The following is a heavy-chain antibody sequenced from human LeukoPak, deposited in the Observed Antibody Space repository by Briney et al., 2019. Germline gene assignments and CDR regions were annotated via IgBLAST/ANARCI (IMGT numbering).Heavy chain of an antibody. J-gene: IGHJ3*02. CDR3: AKDLSGFIAAASSGAFDI. CDR1: GFTFSSTYA. D-gene: IGHD6-13*01. Sequence: GGSLRLSCAASGFTFSSTYAMSWVRQAPGKGLEWVSAISGSGGSTYYADSVKGRFTISRDNSKNTLYLQMNSLRAEDTAVYYCAKDLSGFIAAASSGAFDIWGQGTMVTVSS. CDR2: ISGSGGST. V-gene: IGHV3-23*01.